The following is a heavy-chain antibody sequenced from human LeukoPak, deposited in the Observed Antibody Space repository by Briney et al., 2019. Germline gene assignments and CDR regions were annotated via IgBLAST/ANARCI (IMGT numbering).Heavy chain of an antibody. CDR3: ASGGNNYGYRSYFDY. V-gene: IGHV1-46*01. D-gene: IGHD5-18*01. J-gene: IGHJ4*02. CDR2: INPSGTT. Sequence: ASVKVSCKASGYTFTSYYMHWVRQAPGQGIEWMGIINPSGTTSYAQKFQGRVTMTRDMSTRTVYMELSSLRSEDTAVYYCASGGNNYGYRSYFDYWGQGTLVTVSS. CDR1: GYTFTSYY.